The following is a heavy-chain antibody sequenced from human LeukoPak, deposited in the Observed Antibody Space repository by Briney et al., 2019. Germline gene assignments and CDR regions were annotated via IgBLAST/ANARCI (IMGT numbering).Heavy chain of an antibody. CDR3: ARVSHSSGYYYSDS. CDR1: EFTLSSYW. CDR2: IKQDGSEK. V-gene: IGHV3-7*01. Sequence: GGSLRLSCAASEFTLSSYWMSWVRQAPGKGLEWVANIKQDGSEKYYVDSVKGRFTISRGNAKNSLYLQMNSLRAEDTAVYYCARVSHSSGYYYSDSWGQGTQVTVSS. D-gene: IGHD3-22*01. J-gene: IGHJ4*02.